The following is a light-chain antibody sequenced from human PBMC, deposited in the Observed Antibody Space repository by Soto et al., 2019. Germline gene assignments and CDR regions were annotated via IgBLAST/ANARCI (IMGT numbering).Light chain of an antibody. V-gene: IGKV3-11*01. CDR1: RSVTRL. CDR2: DAS. Sequence: EIVLTQSPATLSLSPGERATLSCGASRSVTRLLAWYQQKPGQPPRLLIYDASKRAAGIPPRFSGSGSGTDFTLTISGLQPEDVAGYYCQQRHDWPPLVTFGGGTKVEI. CDR3: QQRHDWPPLVT. J-gene: IGKJ4*01.